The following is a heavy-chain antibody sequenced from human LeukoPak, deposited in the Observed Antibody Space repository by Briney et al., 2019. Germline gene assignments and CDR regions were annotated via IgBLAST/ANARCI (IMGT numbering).Heavy chain of an antibody. CDR1: GGTFSSYA. Sequence: ASVKVSCKASGGTFSSYAISWVRQAPGQGLEWMGGIIPIFGTANYAQKFQGRVTITADESTSTAYMELSGLRSEDTAVYYCARAPGDDYVWGSYRYLLDYWGQGTLVTVSS. V-gene: IGHV1-69*13. D-gene: IGHD3-16*02. CDR3: ARAPGDDYVWGSYRYLLDY. CDR2: IIPIFGTA. J-gene: IGHJ4*02.